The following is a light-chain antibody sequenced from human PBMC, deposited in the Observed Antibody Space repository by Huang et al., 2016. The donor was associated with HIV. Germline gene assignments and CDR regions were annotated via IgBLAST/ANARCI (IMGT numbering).Light chain of an antibody. V-gene: IGKV1-39*01. CDR1: QSISSY. CDR2: AAS. Sequence: DIQMTQSPSSLSASVGDRVTITCRASQSISSYLNWYQQKPGKAPNLLIYAASTLQSGVPSMFSGSGSGTDFTLTISSLQPEDFATYYCQQSYSNPRTFGQGTKVEIK. J-gene: IGKJ1*01. CDR3: QQSYSNPRT.